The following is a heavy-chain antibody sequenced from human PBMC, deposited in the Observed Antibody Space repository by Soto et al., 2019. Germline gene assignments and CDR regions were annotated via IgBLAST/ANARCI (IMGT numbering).Heavy chain of an antibody. V-gene: IGHV2-5*02. CDR1: GFSFTTTRMG. Sequence: QITLKEAGPTLVKPTETLTLTCTFSGFSFTTTRMGVGWTRQPPGKALQWLAIIYCDGESRYNPLLRRRLTLSEATSKNQVVLTMTTMDLKDTATYYCAHRDSIGTTTYFDSGGQGIPVT. J-gene: IGHJ4*02. CDR2: IYCDGES. CDR3: AHRDSIGTTTYFDS. D-gene: IGHD1-1*01.